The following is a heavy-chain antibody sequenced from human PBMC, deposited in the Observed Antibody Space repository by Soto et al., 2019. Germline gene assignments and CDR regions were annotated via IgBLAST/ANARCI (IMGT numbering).Heavy chain of an antibody. Sequence: QVQLQESGPGLVKPSQTLSLTCTVSGGSISSGGYYWSWIRQHPGKVLEWIGYIYYSGSTYYNPSLKSRVNISVDTSKNQFSRKLSSMTATDTAVYYCARDPGADRQLWSFDYWGQGTLVTVSS. V-gene: IGHV4-31*03. D-gene: IGHD5-18*01. J-gene: IGHJ4*02. CDR1: GGSISSGGYY. CDR3: ARDPGADRQLWSFDY. CDR2: IYYSGST.